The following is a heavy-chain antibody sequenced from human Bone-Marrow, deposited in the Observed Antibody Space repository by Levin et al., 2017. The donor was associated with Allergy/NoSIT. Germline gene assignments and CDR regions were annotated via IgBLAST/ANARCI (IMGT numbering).Heavy chain of an antibody. CDR3: ARAGMVTTGDNSFGP. V-gene: IGHV4-59*08. CDR2: IYDNGSP. D-gene: IGHD4-17*01. Sequence: SETLSLTCTVSGGGISIYYWSWIRQPPGKGPEWIGYIYDNGSPTYNPSLKSRVTISIDTSKNQFFLRLNSVTAADTAVYFCARAGMVTTGDNSFGPWGQGTLVAVSS. J-gene: IGHJ5*02. CDR1: GGGISIYY.